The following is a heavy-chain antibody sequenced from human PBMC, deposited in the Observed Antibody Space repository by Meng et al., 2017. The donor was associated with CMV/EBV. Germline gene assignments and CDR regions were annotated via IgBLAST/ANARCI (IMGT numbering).Heavy chain of an antibody. D-gene: IGHD2-2*01. Sequence: SETLSLTCAISGDSVSSNSAAWSWIRQSPSRGLEWLGRTYYRSKWYNDYAVSVKSRITINPDTSKNQFSLQLNSVTPEDTAVYYCARDRYCSSTSCYWVGMDVWGQGTTVTVSS. J-gene: IGHJ6*02. CDR2: TYYRSKWYN. CDR3: ARDRYCSSTSCYWVGMDV. CDR1: GDSVSSNSAA. V-gene: IGHV6-1*01.